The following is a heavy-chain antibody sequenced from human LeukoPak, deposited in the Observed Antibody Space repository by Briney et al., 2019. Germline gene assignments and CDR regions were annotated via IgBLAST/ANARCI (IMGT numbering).Heavy chain of an antibody. D-gene: IGHD3-22*01. CDR1: GYSISSGYY. Sequence: SETLSLTCTVSGYSISSGYYWGWIRQPPGKGLEWIGSIYHSGSTYYNPSLKSRVTISVDTSKNQFSLKLSSVTAADTAVYFCGYYDSSGRLSSWGQGTLVAVSS. V-gene: IGHV4-38-2*02. J-gene: IGHJ5*02. CDR2: IYHSGST. CDR3: GYYDSSGRLSS.